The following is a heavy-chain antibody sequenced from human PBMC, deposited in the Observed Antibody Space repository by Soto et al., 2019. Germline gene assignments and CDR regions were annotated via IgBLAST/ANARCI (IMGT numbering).Heavy chain of an antibody. J-gene: IGHJ5*02. CDR3: ARGGREVPRIPYDT. D-gene: IGHD3-16*01. CDR1: GYTFTDYY. CDR2: INPNVGGT. Sequence: QVHLVQSGAEVKKPGASVYVSCKASGYTFTDYYVHWVRQAPGQGLEWMGWINPNVGGTNYARKFQGRLTMTRHTSISTVYMQLTRLGPDDTARYYCARGGREVPRIPYDTWGQGTLVTVSS. V-gene: IGHV1-2*02.